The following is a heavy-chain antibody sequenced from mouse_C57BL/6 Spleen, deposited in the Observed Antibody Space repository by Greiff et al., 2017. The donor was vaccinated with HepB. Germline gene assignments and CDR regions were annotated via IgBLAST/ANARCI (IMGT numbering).Heavy chain of an antibody. D-gene: IGHD2-3*01. CDR1: GYSITSGYY. CDR3: AREGGDGYPPYYAMDY. J-gene: IGHJ4*01. CDR2: ISYDGSN. V-gene: IGHV3-6*01. Sequence: DVQLQESGPGLVKPSQSLSLTCSVTGYSITSGYYWNWIRQFPGNKLEWMGYISYDGSNNYNPSLKNRISITRDTSKNQFFLKLNSVTTEDTATYYCAREGGDGYPPYYAMDYWGQGTSVTVSS.